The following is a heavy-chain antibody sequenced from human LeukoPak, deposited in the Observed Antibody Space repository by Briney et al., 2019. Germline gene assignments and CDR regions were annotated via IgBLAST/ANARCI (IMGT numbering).Heavy chain of an antibody. V-gene: IGHV4-4*02. CDR1: GGSISSSNW. CDR3: ARRGYGSGNFDS. D-gene: IGHD3-10*01. Sequence: SETLSLTCAVSGGSISSSNWWSWVRQPPGKGLEWIGEINHSGSTNYNPSLKSRVTMSVDTSKNQFSLKLSSVTAADTAVYYCARRGYGSGNFDSWGQGTLVTVSS. J-gene: IGHJ4*02. CDR2: INHSGST.